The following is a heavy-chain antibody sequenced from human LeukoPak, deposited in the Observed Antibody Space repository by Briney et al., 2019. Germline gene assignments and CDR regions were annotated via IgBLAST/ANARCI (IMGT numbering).Heavy chain of an antibody. CDR1: GFTFSTYW. D-gene: IGHD3-3*01. Sequence: GGPLRLSCAASGFTFSTYWMHWVRQAPGKGLASVANIQQQGSEKYFGDSVKCRFTTSRDKPKNTLYLQMHCLRADDSDVCYCTRLLEPWGQGTMVTVSS. J-gene: IGHJ5*02. V-gene: IGHV3-7*01. CDR3: TRLLEP. CDR2: IQQQGSEK.